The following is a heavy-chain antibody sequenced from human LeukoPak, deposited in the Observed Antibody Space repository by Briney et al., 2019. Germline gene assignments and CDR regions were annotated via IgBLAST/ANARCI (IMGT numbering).Heavy chain of an antibody. CDR3: ARDRRGAFDI. D-gene: IGHD3-10*01. Sequence: GGSLRLSCAASGFTFSDYYMSWVSQAPGKGLEWVSYISSSGTTIYYADSVKGRFTISRDNAKNSLFLQMNSLRAEDTAVYYCARDRRGAFDIWGQGTMVTVSS. CDR1: GFTFSDYY. J-gene: IGHJ3*02. V-gene: IGHV3-11*01. CDR2: ISSSGTTI.